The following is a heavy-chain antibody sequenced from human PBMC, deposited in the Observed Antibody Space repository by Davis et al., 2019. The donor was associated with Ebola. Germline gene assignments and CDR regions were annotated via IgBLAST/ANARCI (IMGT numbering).Heavy chain of an antibody. V-gene: IGHV3-30*18. CDR2: ISYDGSNK. Sequence: GESLKISCAASGFTFSSYGMHWVRQAPGKGLEWVAVISYDGSNKYYADSVKGRFTISRDNSKNTLYLQMNSLRAEDTAVYYCAKASLYYYYYMDVWGKGTTVTVSS. J-gene: IGHJ6*03. D-gene: IGHD2-2*01. CDR1: GFTFSSYG. CDR3: AKASLYYYYYMDV.